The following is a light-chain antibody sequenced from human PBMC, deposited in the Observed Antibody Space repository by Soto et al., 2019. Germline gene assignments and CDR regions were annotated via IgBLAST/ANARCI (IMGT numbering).Light chain of an antibody. V-gene: IGKV2-28*01. Sequence: DIVMTQSPLSLPVTPGEPASISCRSSQSLLHSNGYNYLDWYLQKPGQSPQLLIYLGSNRASGVPDRFSGSGSGTDFTLKINRVEAEDVGVYYCMQALQTPYTFGQGTMLEIK. CDR1: QSLLHSNGYNY. CDR2: LGS. J-gene: IGKJ2*01. CDR3: MQALQTPYT.